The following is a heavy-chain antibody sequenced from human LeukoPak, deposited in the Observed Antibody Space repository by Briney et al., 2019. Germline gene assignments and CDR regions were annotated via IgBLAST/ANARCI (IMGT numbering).Heavy chain of an antibody. Sequence: APVKVSCKASGYTFTSYGISWVRQAPGQGLEWMGWISAYNGKTNYAQNLQGRVTMTTDTSTSTAYMELRSLRSDDTAVYYCARTPNSSGWPYYFDYWGQGTLVTVSS. V-gene: IGHV1-18*01. D-gene: IGHD6-19*01. J-gene: IGHJ4*02. CDR3: ARTPNSSGWPYYFDY. CDR2: ISAYNGKT. CDR1: GYTFTSYG.